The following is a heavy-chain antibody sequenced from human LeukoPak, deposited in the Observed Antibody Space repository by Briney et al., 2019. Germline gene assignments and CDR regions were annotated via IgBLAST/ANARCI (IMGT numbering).Heavy chain of an antibody. V-gene: IGHV3-48*01. Sequence: GGSLRLSCAASGFTFSSYSMNWVRQAPGKGLEWVSYISSSSSTIYYADSVKGRFPISRDNAKNSLYLQMNSLRAEDTAVYYCVRDLGETYYDFWSGYPAYWGQGTLVTVSS. J-gene: IGHJ4*02. D-gene: IGHD3-3*01. CDR1: GFTFSSYS. CDR3: VRDLGETYYDFWSGYPAY. CDR2: ISSSSSTI.